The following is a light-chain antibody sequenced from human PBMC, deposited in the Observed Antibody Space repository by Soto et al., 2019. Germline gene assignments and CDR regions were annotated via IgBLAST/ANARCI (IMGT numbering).Light chain of an antibody. CDR1: QSISVW. CDR3: QHYNTDSPT. V-gene: IGKV1-5*03. Sequence: DIRMTQSPSTLSASVGDRVTITCRASQSISVWLAWYQQKPGTAPRLLIYKASTLQSGVPSRFSGSGYGTEFTLTITSLQPDDFATYSGQHYNTDSPTFGQGTKVEI. J-gene: IGKJ1*01. CDR2: KAS.